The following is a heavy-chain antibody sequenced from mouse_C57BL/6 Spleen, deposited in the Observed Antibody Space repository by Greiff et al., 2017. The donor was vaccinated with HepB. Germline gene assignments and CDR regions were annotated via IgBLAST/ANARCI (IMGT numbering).Heavy chain of an antibody. V-gene: IGHV1-64*01. D-gene: IGHD2-4*01. J-gene: IGHJ3*01. CDR2: IHPNSGST. CDR1: GYTFTSYW. CDR3: ASPAVYYDYGAWFAY. Sequence: QVQLQQPGAELVKPGASVKLSCKASGYTFTSYWMHWVKQRPGQGLEWIGMIHPNSGSTNYNEKFKSKATLTVDKSSSTAYMQLSSLTSEDSAVYYCASPAVYYDYGAWFAYWGQGTLVTVSA.